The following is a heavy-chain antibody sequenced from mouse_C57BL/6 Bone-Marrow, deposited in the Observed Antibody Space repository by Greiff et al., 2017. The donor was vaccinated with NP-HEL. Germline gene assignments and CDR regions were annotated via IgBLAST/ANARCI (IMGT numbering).Heavy chain of an antibody. V-gene: IGHV2-5*01. CDR3: AKEDDYDEGYFDV. J-gene: IGHJ1*03. D-gene: IGHD2-4*01. CDR2: IWRGGST. Sequence: VKLMESGPGLVQPSQSLSITCTVSGFSLTSYGVHWVRQSPGKGLEWLGVIWRGGSTDYNAAFMSRLSITKDNSKSQVFFKMNSLQADDTAIYYCAKEDDYDEGYFDVWGTGTPVTVSS. CDR1: GFSLTSYG.